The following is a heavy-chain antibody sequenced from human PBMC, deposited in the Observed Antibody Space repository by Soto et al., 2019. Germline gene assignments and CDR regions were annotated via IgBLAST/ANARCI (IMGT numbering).Heavy chain of an antibody. D-gene: IGHD2-2*01. CDR1: GYTFTSYY. CDR3: AGPQIASQYYSGMDV. V-gene: IGHV1-46*01. CDR2: INPSGTTT. Sequence: QVQLVQSGAEGKKPGASVKVSCKASGYTFTSYYMHWVRQAPGQGLAWMGTINPSGTTTDNAQKIQGRVTMTRHTSTSTYYWELSSLRCEDTAVYYCAGPQIASQYYSGMDVWGHGPGVTVSS. J-gene: IGHJ6*02.